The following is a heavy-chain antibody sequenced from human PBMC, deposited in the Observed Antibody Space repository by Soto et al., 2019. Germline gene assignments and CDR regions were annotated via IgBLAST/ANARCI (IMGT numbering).Heavy chain of an antibody. CDR1: GFTFSSDG. CDR3: AKDEISRPIRGDAFNF. Sequence: LRLSCAASGFTFSSDGMHWVRQAPGKGLEWVAVISYDGSYQYYVDSVKGRFTISRDNSKNTLYLQMNSLRAEDTAVYYCAKDEISRPIRGDAFNFWGQGTMVTVSS. J-gene: IGHJ3*01. CDR2: ISYDGSYQ. V-gene: IGHV3-30*18. D-gene: IGHD2-2*01.